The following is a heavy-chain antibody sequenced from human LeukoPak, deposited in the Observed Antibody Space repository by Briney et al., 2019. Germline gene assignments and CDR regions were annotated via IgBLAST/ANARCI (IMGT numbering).Heavy chain of an antibody. J-gene: IGHJ6*02. CDR2: IYYSGST. CDR1: GGSISSYY. CDR3: ARQELGSEYYYGMAV. V-gene: IGHV4-59*08. Sequence: SETLSLTCTVSGGSISSYYWSWIRQPPGKGLEWIGYIYYSGSTNYNPSLKSRVTISVDTSKNQFSLKLSSVTAADTAVYYCARQELGSEYYYGMAVWGQGTTVTVSS. D-gene: IGHD3-10*01.